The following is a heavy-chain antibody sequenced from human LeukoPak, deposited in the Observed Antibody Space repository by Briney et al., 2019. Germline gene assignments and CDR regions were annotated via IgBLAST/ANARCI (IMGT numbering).Heavy chain of an antibody. CDR2: INPNSGGT. V-gene: IGHV1-2*02. D-gene: IGHD3-10*01. CDR1: GYTFTDYY. CDR3: ARDLYGSGSFGY. J-gene: IGHJ4*02. Sequence: ASVKVSCKASGYTFTDYYMHWVRQAPGQGLGWMGCINPNSGGTNYAQKFQGRVTMTRETSISTAYMELSSLKSDDTAVYYCARDLYGSGSFGYWGQGTLVTVSS.